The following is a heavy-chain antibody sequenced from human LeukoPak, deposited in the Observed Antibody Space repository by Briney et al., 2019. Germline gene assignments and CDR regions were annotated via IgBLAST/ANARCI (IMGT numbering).Heavy chain of an antibody. CDR2: IYSGGST. CDR1: GFTVSSNY. J-gene: IGHJ6*02. CDR3: ARENIAVADHYYYYGMDV. D-gene: IGHD6-19*01. V-gene: IGHV3-53*04. Sequence: GSLRLSCAASGFTVSSNYMSWVRQAPGKGLEWVSVIYSGGSTYYADSVKGRFTISRHNSKNTLYLQMNSLRAEDTAVYYCARENIAVADHYYYYGMDVWGQGTTVTVSS.